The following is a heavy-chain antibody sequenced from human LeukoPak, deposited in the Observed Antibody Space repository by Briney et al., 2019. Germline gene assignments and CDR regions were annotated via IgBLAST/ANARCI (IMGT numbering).Heavy chain of an antibody. CDR3: ARSLWHHGSYFDS. CDR1: GVGSSTHD. CDR2: LYYTGNS. J-gene: IGHJ4*02. Sequence: SETLSLTCTVSGVGSSTHDWTRVRQPPGQGLEWIGYLYYTGNSKYNPSLQSRVTLSADTSKNQLSLKLTSVTAADSALYYFARSLWHHGSYFDSWGQGTLVTVSS. D-gene: IGHD1-14*01. V-gene: IGHV4-59*11.